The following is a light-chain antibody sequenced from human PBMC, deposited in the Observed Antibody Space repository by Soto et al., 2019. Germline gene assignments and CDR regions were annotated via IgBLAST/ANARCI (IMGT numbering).Light chain of an antibody. V-gene: IGKV1-39*01. CDR2: AAS. CDR3: QQSYSSLLT. Sequence: DIQMTQSPSSLSASVGDRVTITCRASQSISSYLNWYQQKPGKAPKLLIYAASSLQSGIPSRFSGSGSGTDFTLTISSLQPEDFAIYYCQQSYSSLLTFGEGTRLEIK. CDR1: QSISSY. J-gene: IGKJ5*01.